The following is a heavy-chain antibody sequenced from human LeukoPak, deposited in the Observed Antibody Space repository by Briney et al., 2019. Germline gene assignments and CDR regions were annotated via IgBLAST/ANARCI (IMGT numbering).Heavy chain of an antibody. CDR2: MNPNSGNT. J-gene: IGHJ3*02. V-gene: IGHV1-8*03. Sequence: ASVKVSCKASGYTFTSYDINWVRQATGQGLEWMGWMNPNSGNTGYAQKFQGRVTITRNTSISTAYMELSSLRSEDTAVYYCARGHLYWTSDRDRGAFDIWGQGTMVTVSS. D-gene: IGHD3-10*01. CDR1: GYTFTSYD. CDR3: ARGHLYWTSDRDRGAFDI.